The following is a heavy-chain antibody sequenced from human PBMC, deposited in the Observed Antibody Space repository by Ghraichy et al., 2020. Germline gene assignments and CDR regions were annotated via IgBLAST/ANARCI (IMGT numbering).Heavy chain of an antibody. CDR1: GFTFSSYS. Sequence: GESLNISCAASGFTFSSYSMNWVRQAPGKGLEWVSSISSSSSYIYYADSVKGRFTISRDNAKNSLYLQMNSLRAEDTAVYYCARDTAYYYGSGTIDYWGQGTLVTVSS. J-gene: IGHJ4*02. CDR2: ISSSSSYI. V-gene: IGHV3-21*01. D-gene: IGHD3-10*01. CDR3: ARDTAYYYGSGTIDY.